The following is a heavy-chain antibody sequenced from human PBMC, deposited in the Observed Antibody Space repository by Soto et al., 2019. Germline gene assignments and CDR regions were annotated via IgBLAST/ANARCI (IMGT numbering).Heavy chain of an antibody. CDR2: ISGSGGST. D-gene: IGHD3-16*02. J-gene: IGHJ4*02. V-gene: IGHV3-23*01. CDR3: AKENYDYIWGSYRYTGFGYFDY. CDR1: GFTFSSDA. Sequence: EVQLLESGGGLVQPGGSPRLSCAASGFTFSSDAMSWVRQAPGKGLEWVSTISGSGGSTYYADSVKGRFTISRDNSKNTLYLQMNSLRAEDTAVYYCAKENYDYIWGSYRYTGFGYFDYWGQGTLVTVSS.